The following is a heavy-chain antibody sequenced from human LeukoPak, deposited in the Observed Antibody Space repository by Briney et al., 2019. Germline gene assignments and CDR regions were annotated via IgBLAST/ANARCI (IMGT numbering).Heavy chain of an antibody. CDR1: GYSFTSYW. Sequence: GESLKISCKGSGYSFTSYWIGWVRQMPGKGLEWMGIIYPGDSDTRYSPSFQGQVTISADKSISTAYLQWSSLKASDTAMYYCARTAQLRLGELSFDYWGQGTLVTVSS. D-gene: IGHD3-16*02. CDR2: IYPGDSDT. V-gene: IGHV5-51*01. J-gene: IGHJ4*02. CDR3: ARTAQLRLGELSFDY.